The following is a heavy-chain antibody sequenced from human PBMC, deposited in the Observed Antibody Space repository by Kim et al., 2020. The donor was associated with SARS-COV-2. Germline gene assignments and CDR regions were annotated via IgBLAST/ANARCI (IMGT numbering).Heavy chain of an antibody. D-gene: IGHD2-15*01. CDR2: ISYDGSNK. CDR3: ARDLGGYLDY. J-gene: IGHJ4*02. V-gene: IGHV3-30*04. Sequence: GGSLRLSCAASGFTFSSYAMHWVRQAPGKGLEWVAVISYDGSNKYYADSVKGRFTISRDNSKNTLYLQMNSLRAEDTAVYYCARDLGGYLDYWGQGTLVTVSS. CDR1: GFTFSSYA.